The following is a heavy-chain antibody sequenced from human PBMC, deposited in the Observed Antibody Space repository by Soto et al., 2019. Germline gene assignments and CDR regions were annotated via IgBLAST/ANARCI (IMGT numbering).Heavy chain of an antibody. Sequence: SETLSLTCAFYVVSFSGYYWSCIRHPPGKGLEWIGEINHSGSTNYNPSLKSRVTISVDTSKNQFSLKVASVTAADAAVYYCGKVVEAATRHTDFEYWGQGTLVSVS. CDR1: VVSFSGYY. CDR2: INHSGST. V-gene: IGHV4-34*01. CDR3: GKVVEAATRHTDFEY. D-gene: IGHD2-15*01. J-gene: IGHJ4*02.